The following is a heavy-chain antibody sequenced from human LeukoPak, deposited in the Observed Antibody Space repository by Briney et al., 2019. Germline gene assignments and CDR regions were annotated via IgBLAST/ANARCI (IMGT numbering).Heavy chain of an antibody. V-gene: IGHV4-59*12. CDR3: ARRDGGAAFDI. D-gene: IGHD4-23*01. CDR1: GGSISSYY. Sequence: SETLSLTCTVSGGSISSYYWNWIRQPPGKGLEWIGYVYSSGSTNYNPSLKSRVTISVDMSKNQFSLKLSSVTAADTAVYYCARRDGGAAFDIWGQGTMVTVSS. CDR2: VYSSGST. J-gene: IGHJ3*02.